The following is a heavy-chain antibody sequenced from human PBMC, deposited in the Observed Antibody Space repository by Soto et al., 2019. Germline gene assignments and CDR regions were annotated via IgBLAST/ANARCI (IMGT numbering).Heavy chain of an antibody. D-gene: IGHD2-15*01. Sequence: SETLSLTCTVSGGSIRSFYWSWIRQSPEKGLEWIGYISYTGRTTYSPSLKSRVTISVDTSRSQFSLKMTSMTAADTAVYYCAGDGYSSQLGYWGQGALVTVSS. CDR3: AGDGYSSQLGY. J-gene: IGHJ4*02. V-gene: IGHV4-59*01. CDR2: ISYTGRT. CDR1: GGSIRSFY.